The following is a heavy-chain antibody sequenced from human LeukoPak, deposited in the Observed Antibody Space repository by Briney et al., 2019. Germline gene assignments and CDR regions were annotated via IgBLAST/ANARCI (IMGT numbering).Heavy chain of an antibody. D-gene: IGHD5-12*01. CDR1: GFTFSSYA. CDR3: AREGATPHYYYYYGMDV. Sequence: GGSLRLSCAASGFTFSSYAMSWVRQAPGKGLEWVSAISGSGGSTYYADSVKGRFTISRDNSKNTLYLQMNSLRAEDTAVYYCAREGATPHYYYYYGMDVWGQGTTVTVSS. V-gene: IGHV3-23*01. J-gene: IGHJ6*02. CDR2: ISGSGGST.